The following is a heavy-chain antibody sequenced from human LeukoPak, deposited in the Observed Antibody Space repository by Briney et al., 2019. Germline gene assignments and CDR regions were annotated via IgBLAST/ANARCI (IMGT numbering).Heavy chain of an antibody. D-gene: IGHD3-22*01. Sequence: TGGSLRLSCAASGFIFTSYWMTWVRQAPGKGLEWVANMKHDGSEKHYVDSVKGRFTISRDNAKNSLYLQMNSLRAEDTAVYYCARETERYYDSSGIAGGYFDCWGQGTLVTVSS. J-gene: IGHJ4*02. CDR3: ARETERYYDSSGIAGGYFDC. CDR1: GFIFTSYW. V-gene: IGHV3-7*04. CDR2: MKHDGSEK.